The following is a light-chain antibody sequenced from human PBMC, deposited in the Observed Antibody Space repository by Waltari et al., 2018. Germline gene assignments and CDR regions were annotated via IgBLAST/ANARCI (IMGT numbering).Light chain of an antibody. Sequence: DIVMTQSPDSLAVSLGERATINCKSIQSVLYSPNDKNSLAWFQQKPGQPPKLLIYWASTRESGVPDRFSGSGSVTDFTLTISSLQAEDVAIYYCQQYATTPRTFGQGTKLEIK. CDR3: QQYATTPRT. V-gene: IGKV4-1*01. CDR1: QSVLYSPNDKNS. J-gene: IGKJ2*02. CDR2: WAS.